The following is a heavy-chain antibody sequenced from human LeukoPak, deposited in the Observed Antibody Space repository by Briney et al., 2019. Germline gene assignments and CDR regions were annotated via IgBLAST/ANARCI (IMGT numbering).Heavy chain of an antibody. CDR2: IYYSGST. CDR3: ARDSSGWAIHYYYYMDV. D-gene: IGHD6-19*01. J-gene: IGHJ6*03. Sequence: SETLSLTCTVSGGSISSYYWSWIRQPPGKGLEWIGYIYYSGSTYYNPSLRSRVTISVDTSKNQFSLKLSSVTAADTAVYYCARDSSGWAIHYYYYMDVWGKGTTVTISS. V-gene: IGHV4-59*01. CDR1: GGSISSYY.